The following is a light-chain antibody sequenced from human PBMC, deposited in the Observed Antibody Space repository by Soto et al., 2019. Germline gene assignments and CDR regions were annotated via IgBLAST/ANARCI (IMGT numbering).Light chain of an antibody. Sequence: QSALTQPASVSGSPGQSITISCTGTSSDVGIYNLVSWYQQHPGKAPKLMIYEVSKRPSGVSNRFSGSKTGNTASLTISGLQAEDEADYYCCSYAGSNVVFGGGTKLTVL. J-gene: IGLJ2*01. V-gene: IGLV2-23*02. CDR3: CSYAGSNVV. CDR1: SSDVGIYNL. CDR2: EVS.